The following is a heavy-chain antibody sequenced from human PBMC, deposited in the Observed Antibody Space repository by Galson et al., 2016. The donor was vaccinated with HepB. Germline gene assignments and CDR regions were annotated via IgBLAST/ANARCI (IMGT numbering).Heavy chain of an antibody. Sequence: QSGAEVKKPGESLKISCKGSGFSFTSYSIAWVRQMPGKGLEWMGIIYPSDSETRYSPSFQGQVTISVDKSINTAYLQWSSLKASDTAMYYCARHGRVPKDRWAGYWFDPGGQGTLVTVSS. CDR1: GFSFTSYS. D-gene: IGHD1-26*01. CDR3: ARHGRVPKDRWAGYWFDP. J-gene: IGHJ5*02. V-gene: IGHV5-51*01. CDR2: IYPSDSET.